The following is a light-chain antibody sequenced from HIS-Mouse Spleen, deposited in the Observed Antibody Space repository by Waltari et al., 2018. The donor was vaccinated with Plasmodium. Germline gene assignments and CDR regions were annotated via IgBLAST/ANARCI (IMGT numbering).Light chain of an antibody. V-gene: IGLV2-8*01. CDR1: SSDVGGYNY. J-gene: IGLJ2*01. Sequence: QSALTQPPSASGSPGQSVTTSCTGTSSDVGGYNYVSWYQQHPGKAPNRMIYEVSKRPSGVPVRFSGSKPGNTASLTVSGLQAEDEADYYCSSYAGSNNLVFGGGTKLTVL. CDR2: EVS. CDR3: SSYAGSNNLV.